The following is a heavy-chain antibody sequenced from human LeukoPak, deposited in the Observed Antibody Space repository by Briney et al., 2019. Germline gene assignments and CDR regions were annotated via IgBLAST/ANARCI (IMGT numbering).Heavy chain of an antibody. J-gene: IGHJ6*02. CDR1: GYTFTSYD. Sequence: ASVKVSCKASGYTFTSYDINWVRQATGQGLEWMGWMNPNSGNTGYAQKFQGRVTMTRNTSISTAYMELSSLRSEDTAVYYCARGLERWKWLVYYYYGMDVWGQGTTVTVSS. CDR3: ARGLERWKWLVYYYYGMDV. D-gene: IGHD6-19*01. V-gene: IGHV1-8*01. CDR2: MNPNSGNT.